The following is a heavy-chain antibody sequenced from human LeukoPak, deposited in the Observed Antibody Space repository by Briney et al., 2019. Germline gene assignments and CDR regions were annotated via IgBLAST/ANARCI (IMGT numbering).Heavy chain of an antibody. J-gene: IGHJ4*02. Sequence: ASVKVSCKASGYTFTSYGISWVRQAPGQGLEWMGWISAYNGNTNYAQKLQGRVTMTEDTSTDTAYMELSSLRSEDTAVYYCATIPHDGIASSWTGFDYWGQGTLVTVSS. CDR1: GYTFTSYG. V-gene: IGHV1-18*01. D-gene: IGHD6-13*01. CDR2: ISAYNGNT. CDR3: ATIPHDGIASSWTGFDY.